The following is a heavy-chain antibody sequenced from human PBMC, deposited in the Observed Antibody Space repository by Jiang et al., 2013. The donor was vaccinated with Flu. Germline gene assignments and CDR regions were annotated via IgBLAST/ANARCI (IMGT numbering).Heavy chain of an antibody. CDR2: IKQDGNEK. CDR1: GFNFRSFW. J-gene: IGHJ4*02. Sequence: QLLESGGGLVQPGGSLRLSCAASGFNFRSFWMSWVRQAPGKGLEWVATIKQDGNEKNYVDSVKGRFTISRDNAQNSVYLQMNRLRAEDTAVYYCAKIFTSAWDGTYFDYWGQGTLVTVSS. CDR3: AKIFTSAWDGTYFDY. D-gene: IGHD6-19*01. V-gene: IGHV3-7*01.